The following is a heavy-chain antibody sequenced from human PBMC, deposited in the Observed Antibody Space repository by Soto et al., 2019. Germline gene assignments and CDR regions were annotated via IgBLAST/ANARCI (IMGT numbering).Heavy chain of an antibody. Sequence: QVQLVQSGAEEKKAGASVKVSCKASGYTLTSYAMHWVRQAPGQRLEWMGWINAGNGNTKYSQKFQGRVTITRDTSASTAYMELSSLRSEDTAVYYCARGGGWYAWFDPWGQGTLVTVSS. D-gene: IGHD6-19*01. CDR3: ARGGGWYAWFDP. CDR2: INAGNGNT. CDR1: GYTLTSYA. V-gene: IGHV1-3*05. J-gene: IGHJ5*02.